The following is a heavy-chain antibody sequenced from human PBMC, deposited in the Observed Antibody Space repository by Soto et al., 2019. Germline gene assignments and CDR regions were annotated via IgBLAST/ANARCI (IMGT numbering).Heavy chain of an antibody. CDR2: ISNGGDNR. V-gene: IGHV3-30-3*01. CDR1: GFIFGSYE. Sequence: PGGSLRLSCAASGFIFGSYEMHWVRQAPGKGLEWVAVISNGGDNRYYADSVKGRFTISRDNSKNKVYLQMNSLRAEDTAVYYCAKDFSPQLVGGVYFDYWGQGTLVTVSS. CDR3: AKDFSPQLVGGVYFDY. D-gene: IGHD6-13*01. J-gene: IGHJ4*02.